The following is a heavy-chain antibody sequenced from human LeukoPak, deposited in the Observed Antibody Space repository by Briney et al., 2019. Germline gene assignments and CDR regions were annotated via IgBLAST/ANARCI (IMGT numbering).Heavy chain of an antibody. CDR3: ARRGSSSWYDY. D-gene: IGHD6-13*01. V-gene: IGHV4-34*01. CDR1: GGSFSGYY. CDR2: INHSGST. J-gene: IGHJ4*02. Sequence: NPSETLSLTCAVYGGSFSGYYWSWIRQPPGKGLEWIGEINHSGSTNYNPSLKSRVTISVDTSKNQFSLKLSSVTAADTAVYYCARRGSSSWYDYWGQGTLVTVSS.